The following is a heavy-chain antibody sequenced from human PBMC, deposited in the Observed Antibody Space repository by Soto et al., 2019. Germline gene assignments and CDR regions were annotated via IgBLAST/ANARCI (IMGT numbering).Heavy chain of an antibody. CDR1: GGSISSSSYY. V-gene: IGHV4-39*07. CDR3: ARGPNWFDP. J-gene: IGHJ5*02. Sequence: SETLSLTCTVSGGSISSSSYYWGWIRQPPGKGLEWIGSIYYSGSTYYNPSLKSRVTISVDRSKNQFSLKLSSVTAADTAVYYCARGPNWFDPWGQGTLVTVSS. CDR2: IYYSGST.